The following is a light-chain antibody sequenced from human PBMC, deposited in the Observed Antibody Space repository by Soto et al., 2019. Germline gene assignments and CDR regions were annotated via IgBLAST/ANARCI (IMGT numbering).Light chain of an antibody. Sequence: DLQMTQSPSSLSASVGDRVSINCRASQSISSYLNWYQHKPGEAPNLLIYAASSLQSGVPSRFSGSGSGTDFTLTISSLQPEDFATYYCQQTYSTPWTFGQGTKVEIK. CDR2: AAS. CDR3: QQTYSTPWT. J-gene: IGKJ1*01. V-gene: IGKV1-39*01. CDR1: QSISSY.